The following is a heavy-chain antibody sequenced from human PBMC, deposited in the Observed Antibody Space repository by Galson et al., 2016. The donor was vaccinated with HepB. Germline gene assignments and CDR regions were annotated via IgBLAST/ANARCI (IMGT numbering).Heavy chain of an antibody. V-gene: IGHV3-33*01. CDR3: ARSRGVGYCSGGNCFEPLDH. CDR2: IWYDGGDK. Sequence: SLRLSCAASGFTFSSHGMHWVRQAPGKGLEWVALIWYDGGDKYYGDSVKGRFIISRDNSKNTLYLQMNSLRAEDTAVYYCARSRGVGYCSGGNCFEPLDHWGQGTLVTVSS. J-gene: IGHJ4*02. CDR1: GFTFSSHG. D-gene: IGHD2-15*01.